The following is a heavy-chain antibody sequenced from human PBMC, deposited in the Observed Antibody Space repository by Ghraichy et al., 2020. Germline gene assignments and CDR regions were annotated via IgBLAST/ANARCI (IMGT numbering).Heavy chain of an antibody. CDR3: ARDQGRYCSSTSCYTY. D-gene: IGHD2-2*02. V-gene: IGHV3-21*01. CDR1: GFTFSSYS. J-gene: IGHJ4*02. Sequence: GGSLRLSCAASGFTFSSYSMNWVRQAPGKGLEWVSSISSSSSYIYYADSVKGRFTISRDNAKNSLYLQMNSLRAEDTAVYYCARDQGRYCSSTSCYTYWGQGTLVTVSS. CDR2: ISSSSSYI.